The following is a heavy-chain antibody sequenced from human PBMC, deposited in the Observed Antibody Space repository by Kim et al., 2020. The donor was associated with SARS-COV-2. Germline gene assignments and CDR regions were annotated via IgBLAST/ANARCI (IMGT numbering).Heavy chain of an antibody. V-gene: IGHV3-23*01. CDR1: GFTFSDYA. CDR2: ISATGGST. J-gene: IGHJ4*02. Sequence: GGSLRLSCVASGFTFSDYAMSWVRQAPGKGLEWVSGISATGGSTYYARSARGRFTISRDQSRNMVHLQMNSLRDEDTAVYFCAKGRGSIAAGGGTTGGQGTQVTVSS. CDR3: AKGRGSIAAGGGTT. D-gene: IGHD6-13*01.